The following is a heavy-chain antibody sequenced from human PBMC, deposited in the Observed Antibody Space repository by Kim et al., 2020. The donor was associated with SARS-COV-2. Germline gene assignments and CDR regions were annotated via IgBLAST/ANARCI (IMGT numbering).Heavy chain of an antibody. V-gene: IGHV5-51*01. CDR3: ARHVSSGSASAPTLFPLVSCENSPSDTSSVAVGCLDRTSFQ. CDR2: IYPGDSDT. D-gene: IGHD3-10*01. CDR1: GYSFTSYW. J-gene: IGHJ1*01. Sequence: GESLKISCKGSGYSFTSYWIGWVRQMPGKGLEWMGIIYPGDSDTRYSPSFQGQVTISADKSISTAYLQWSSLKASDTAMYYCARHVSSGSASAPTLFPLVSCENSPSDTSSVAVGCLDRTSFQ.